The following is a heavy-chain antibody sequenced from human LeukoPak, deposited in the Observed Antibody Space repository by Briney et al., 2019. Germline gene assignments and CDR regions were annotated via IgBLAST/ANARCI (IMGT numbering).Heavy chain of an antibody. Sequence: PGGSLRLSCTASGFTFSNHAMTWVRQAPGEGLEWVSAIGGDGRGTDYADSVKGRFTISRDNSKNTLYLEMNSLRADDTARYYCARRVGGTPDYWGPGTLVTVSS. V-gene: IGHV3-23*01. D-gene: IGHD1-26*01. CDR3: ARRVGGTPDY. CDR1: GFTFSNHA. CDR2: IGGDGRGT. J-gene: IGHJ4*02.